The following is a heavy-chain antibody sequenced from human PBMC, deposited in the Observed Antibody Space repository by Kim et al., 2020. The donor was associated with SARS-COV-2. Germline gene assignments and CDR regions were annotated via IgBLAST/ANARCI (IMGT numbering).Heavy chain of an antibody. CDR2: IIGSGGST. Sequence: GGSLRLSCAASGFTFDSYAMSWVRQAPGKGLEWVSSIIGSGGSTYYADSVRGRFTISRDNSKKTLYLQLSSLRAEDTAMYYCAKDRDGYNSGGFDFWGQGTLVTVSS. CDR3: AKDRDGYNSGGFDF. V-gene: IGHV3-23*01. D-gene: IGHD5-12*01. CDR1: GFTFDSYA. J-gene: IGHJ4*02.